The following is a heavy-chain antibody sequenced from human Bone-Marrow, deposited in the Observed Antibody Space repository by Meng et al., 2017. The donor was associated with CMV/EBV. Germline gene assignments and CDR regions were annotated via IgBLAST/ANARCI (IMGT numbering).Heavy chain of an antibody. D-gene: IGHD4-17*01. Sequence: GESLKISCAASGFTVSSNYMSWVRQAPGKGLEWVSVIYSGGSTYYADSVKGRFTISRDNSKNTLYLQMNSLRAEDTAVYYCAKQGYGDYEGLDYWGQGTLVTASS. CDR3: AKQGYGDYEGLDY. CDR1: GFTVSSNY. J-gene: IGHJ4*02. CDR2: IYSGGST. V-gene: IGHV3-66*04.